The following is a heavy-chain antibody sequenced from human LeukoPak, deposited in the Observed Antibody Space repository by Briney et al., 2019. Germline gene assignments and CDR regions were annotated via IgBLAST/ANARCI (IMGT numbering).Heavy chain of an antibody. D-gene: IGHD1-7*01. CDR1: GYTFTSYY. J-gene: IGHJ3*02. V-gene: IGHV1-46*01. Sequence: ASVKVSCKASGYTFTSYYMHWVRQAPGQGLEWMGIINPSGGSTSYAQKFQGRVTMTRDTSTSTVYMELSSLRSEDTAVYYCASFLEELRLSHAFDIWGQGTMVTVSS. CDR2: INPSGGST. CDR3: ASFLEELRLSHAFDI.